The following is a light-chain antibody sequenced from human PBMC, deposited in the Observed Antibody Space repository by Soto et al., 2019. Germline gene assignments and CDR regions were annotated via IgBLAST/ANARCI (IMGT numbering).Light chain of an antibody. CDR2: SAS. CDR1: PSVSSSY. CDR3: QNYNLS. J-gene: IGKJ3*01. V-gene: IGKV3-20*01. Sequence: EIVLTQSPGTLSLSPGERATLSCRASPSVSSSYLAWYQQKPGQAPRLLIYSASTRATGVPGRFSGSGSGTHFTLTITRLEPEDFAIYICQNYNLSFGPGTKVDI.